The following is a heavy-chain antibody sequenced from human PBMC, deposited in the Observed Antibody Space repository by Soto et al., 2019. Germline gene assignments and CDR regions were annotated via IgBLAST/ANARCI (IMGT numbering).Heavy chain of an antibody. V-gene: IGHV1-3*01. Sequence: ASVKVSCKASGYTFTSYAMYWVRQAPGQGLEWMGWINVVNGDTEYSQKFQGRVTFTRDTSASTAYMELSSLRSEDTAVYYCARNPRGKQQLTHWGQGTLVTVAS. CDR3: ARNPRGKQQLTH. J-gene: IGHJ4*02. D-gene: IGHD6-13*01. CDR2: INVVNGDT. CDR1: GYTFTSYA.